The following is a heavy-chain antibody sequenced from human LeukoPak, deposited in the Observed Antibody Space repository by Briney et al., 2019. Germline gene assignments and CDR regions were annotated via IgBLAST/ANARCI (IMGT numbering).Heavy chain of an antibody. CDR1: GFSFSSYY. CDR3: TRDLAAVPGPRMDV. D-gene: IGHD6-19*01. CDR2: IDPDGSER. Sequence: GGSLRLSCAASGFSFSSYYMSWVRQAPGKGLEWVALIDPDGSERYYVDSVKGRFTISRDNARNSLYLQMDSLRDDDTAMYFCTRDLAAVPGPRMDVWGQGTTVTVSS. V-gene: IGHV3-7*03. J-gene: IGHJ6*02.